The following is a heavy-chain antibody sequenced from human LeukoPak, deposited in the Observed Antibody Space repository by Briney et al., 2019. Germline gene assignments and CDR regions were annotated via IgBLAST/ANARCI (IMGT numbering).Heavy chain of an antibody. V-gene: IGHV4-31*01. CDR1: GGSISSNKYY. CDR2: IDYCGTT. J-gene: IGHJ2*01. CDR3: ATVMTGSRYFDL. D-gene: IGHD1-1*01. Sequence: SETLSLTCTVSGGSISSNKYYWSWIRQHPGKGLEWIGYIDYCGTTYYNPSLNRPVTISVDTSENQFSLTLDSVTAADTAVFYCATVMTGSRYFDLWGRGTLVTVSS.